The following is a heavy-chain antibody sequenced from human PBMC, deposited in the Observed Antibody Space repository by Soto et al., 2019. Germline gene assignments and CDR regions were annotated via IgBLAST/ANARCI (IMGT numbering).Heavy chain of an antibody. D-gene: IGHD3-10*01. CDR2: IYYSGSI. CDR1: GGSISSYY. J-gene: IGHJ4*02. Sequence: QVQLQESGPGLVKPSETLSLTCTVSGGSISSYYWSWIRQPPGKGLEWIGYIYYSGSINYNPSLKSRVTISVDTSKNQFSLNLSSVTAADTAVYYCAREAVVRGVIGNWGQGTLVTVSS. CDR3: AREAVVRGVIGN. V-gene: IGHV4-59*01.